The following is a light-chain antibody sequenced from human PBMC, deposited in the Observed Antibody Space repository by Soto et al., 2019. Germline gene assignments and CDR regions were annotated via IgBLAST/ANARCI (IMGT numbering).Light chain of an antibody. J-gene: IGKJ1*01. CDR3: QQSYSTPWT. CDR2: STS. Sequence: DIQMTQPPASLSASVGDRATITCRASQSISYYLNWYQQKQGRAPRLLIYSTSTLQSGVPSKFSGSASGTDFTLTISSLQPEDFATYYCQQSYSTPWTFGQGTKVEIK. V-gene: IGKV1-39*01. CDR1: QSISYY.